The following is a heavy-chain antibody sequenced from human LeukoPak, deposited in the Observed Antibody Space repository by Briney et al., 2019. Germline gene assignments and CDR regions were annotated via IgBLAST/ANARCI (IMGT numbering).Heavy chain of an antibody. CDR1: GGSISSSSYY. D-gene: IGHD3-10*01. CDR2: IYYSGST. CDR3: ARRARGYYGSGKDY. V-gene: IGHV4-39*01. Sequence: SETLSLTRTVSGGSISSSSYYWGWIRQPPGKGLEWIGSIYYSGSTYYNPSLKSRVTISVDTSKNQFSLKLSSVTAADTAVYYCARRARGYYGSGKDYWGQGTLVTVSS. J-gene: IGHJ4*02.